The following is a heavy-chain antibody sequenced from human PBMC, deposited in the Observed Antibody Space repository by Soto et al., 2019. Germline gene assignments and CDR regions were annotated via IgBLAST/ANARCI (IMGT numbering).Heavy chain of an antibody. CDR1: GGSISSGGYY. V-gene: IGHV4-31*03. CDR2: IYYSGST. J-gene: IGHJ4*02. CDR3: ATFDRWEVPFEY. Sequence: QVQLQESGPGLVRPSQTLSLTCTVSGGSISSGGYYWNWIRQLPGKGLEWIGYIYYSGSTYYNPSLQSRITISVDTSKNQFSLKVTSVTAADTAVYYCATFDRWEVPFEYWGQGTQVTVSS. D-gene: IGHD1-26*01.